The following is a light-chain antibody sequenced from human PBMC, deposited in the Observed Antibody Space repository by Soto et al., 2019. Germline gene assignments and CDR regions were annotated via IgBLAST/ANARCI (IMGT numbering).Light chain of an antibody. CDR2: EVS. CDR1: QSFLHITGETF. V-gene: IGKV2D-29*02. Sequence: DVVMTQTPLSLAVAPGRPASISCNSSQSFLHITGETFLFWYLQKPGQSPQLLIYEVSTRVSGVTDRFSGSGSGTDFTLEISRVETDDVGIYYCMQSTQLPPTVGPGTRLEIK. CDR3: MQSTQLPPT. J-gene: IGKJ5*01.